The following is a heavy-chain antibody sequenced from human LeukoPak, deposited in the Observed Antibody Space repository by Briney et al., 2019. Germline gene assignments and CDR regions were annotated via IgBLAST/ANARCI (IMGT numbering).Heavy chain of an antibody. CDR2: IKQDGSEK. CDR1: GFIFSSYW. D-gene: IGHD3-22*01. Sequence: GGSLRLSCAASGFIFSSYWMSWVRQAPGKGLEWVANIKQDGSEKYYVDSVKGRFTISRDNAKNSLYLQMNSLRAEDTAVYYRARGFDSSGYYSYYFDYCGQGTLVTVSS. V-gene: IGHV3-7*01. J-gene: IGHJ4*02. CDR3: ARGFDSSGYYSYYFDY.